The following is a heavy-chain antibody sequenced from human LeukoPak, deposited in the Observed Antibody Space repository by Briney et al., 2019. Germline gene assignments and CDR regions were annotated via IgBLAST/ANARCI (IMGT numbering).Heavy chain of an antibody. CDR2: IYYSGST. Sequence: SEILSLTCTVSGGSISSYFWSWIRQPPGKGLEWIGYIYYSGSTNYNPSLKSRVTMSVDTSKNQFSLKLSSVTAADTAVYYCARIDRAVAGTIYYWGQGTLVTVSS. J-gene: IGHJ4*02. V-gene: IGHV4-59*08. CDR3: ARIDRAVAGTIYY. CDR1: GGSISSYF. D-gene: IGHD6-19*01.